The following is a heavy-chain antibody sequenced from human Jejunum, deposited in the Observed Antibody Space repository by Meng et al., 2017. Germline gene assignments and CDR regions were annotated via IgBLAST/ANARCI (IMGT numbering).Heavy chain of an antibody. CDR2: IQHSGST. CDR1: GDSIISGSYY. D-gene: IGHD3-10*02. CDR3: ARLTYVRYFDY. V-gene: IGHV4-39*01. J-gene: IGHJ4*02. Sequence: QLQLQESGSGLVKPSETLFLTCTVSGDSIISGSYYWAWIRQHPGTGMGWIGSIQHSGSTYYNPSLKSRVSLSVDRSKNQFSLNLNSVAAADTAVYYCARLTYVRYFDYWGQGTLVTVSS.